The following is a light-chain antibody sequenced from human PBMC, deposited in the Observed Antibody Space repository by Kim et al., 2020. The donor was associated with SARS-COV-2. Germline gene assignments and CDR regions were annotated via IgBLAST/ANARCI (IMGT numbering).Light chain of an antibody. J-gene: IGLJ3*02. CDR2: EDD. CDR3: QSYDTDNQGV. Sequence: VTILCTRSSGSIADNHVPWYQQRPGRAPANVLFEDDQRPSGVPDRFSGSIDRSSNSASHTISGLRTEDEADYYCQSYDTDNQGVFGGGTQLNVL. V-gene: IGLV6-57*03. CDR1: SGSIADNH.